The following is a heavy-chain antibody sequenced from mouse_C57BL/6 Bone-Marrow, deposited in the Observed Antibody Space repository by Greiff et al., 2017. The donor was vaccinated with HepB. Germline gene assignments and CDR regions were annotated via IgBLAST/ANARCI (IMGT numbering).Heavy chain of an antibody. CDR3: ARAPYGSSEAWFAY. Sequence: EVQRVESGGGLVKPGGSLKLSCAASGFTFSSYAMSWVRQTPEKRLEWVATISDGGSYTYYPDNVKGRFTISRDNAKNNLYLQMSYLKSEDTAMYYCARAPYGSSEAWFAYWGQGTLVTVSA. CDR2: ISDGGSYT. CDR1: GFTFSSYA. D-gene: IGHD1-1*01. V-gene: IGHV5-4*01. J-gene: IGHJ3*01.